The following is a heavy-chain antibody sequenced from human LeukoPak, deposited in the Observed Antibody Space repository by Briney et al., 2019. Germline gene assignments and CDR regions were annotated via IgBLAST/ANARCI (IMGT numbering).Heavy chain of an antibody. J-gene: IGHJ3*02. CDR3: ARGRVRPTRMTTVTNAAFDI. Sequence: ASVKVSCKASGYTFTSYDINWVRQATGQGLEWMGWNPNSGNTGYAQKFQGRVTMTRNTSISTAYMELSSLRSEDTAVYYCARGRVRPTRMTTVTNAAFDIWGQGTMVTVSS. V-gene: IGHV1-8*01. CDR2: NPNSGNT. CDR1: GYTFTSYD. D-gene: IGHD4-17*01.